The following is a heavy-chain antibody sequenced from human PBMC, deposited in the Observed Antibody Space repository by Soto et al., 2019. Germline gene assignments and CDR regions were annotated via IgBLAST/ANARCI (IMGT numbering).Heavy chain of an antibody. J-gene: IGHJ4*02. V-gene: IGHV1-2*04. CDR2: INPNSGGT. D-gene: IGHD5-12*01. CDR3: ARAGDLRLPSYFDY. CDR1: GYTFTCYY. Sequence: ASVKVSCKASGYTFTCYYMHWVRQAPGQGLEWMGWINPNSGGTNYAQKFQGWVTMTRDTSISTAYMELSRLRSDDTAVYYCARAGDLRLPSYFDYWGQGTLVTVSS.